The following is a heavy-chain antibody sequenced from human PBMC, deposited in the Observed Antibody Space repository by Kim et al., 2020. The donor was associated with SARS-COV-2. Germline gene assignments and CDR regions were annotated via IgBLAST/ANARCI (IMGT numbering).Heavy chain of an antibody. Sequence: SETLSLTCTVSGASIHYIYWWSWVRQPPGEGLQWIGEIHEGGSTNYNPSLKSRVTLSLDKSKNQVSLNLRSVTAADTAVYFCARGREYTWDSWGQGTLVTVAS. CDR3: ARGREYTWDS. J-gene: IGHJ4*02. CDR1: GASIHYIYW. CDR2: IHEGGST. D-gene: IGHD5-18*01. V-gene: IGHV4-4*02.